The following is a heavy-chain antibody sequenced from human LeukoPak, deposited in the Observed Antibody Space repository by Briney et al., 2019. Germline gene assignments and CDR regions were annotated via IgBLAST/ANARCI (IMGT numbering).Heavy chain of an antibody. CDR3: ARFYGSGSYYFGYYYYMDV. CDR1: GFTFSSYG. D-gene: IGHD3-10*01. V-gene: IGHV3-23*01. J-gene: IGHJ6*03. CDR2: ISGSGGST. Sequence: GGSLRLSCAASGFTFSSYGMSWVRQAPGKGLEWVSAISGSGGSTYYADSVKGRFTISRDNSKNTLYLQMNSLRAEDTAVYYCARFYGSGSYYFGYYYYMDVWGKGTTVTISS.